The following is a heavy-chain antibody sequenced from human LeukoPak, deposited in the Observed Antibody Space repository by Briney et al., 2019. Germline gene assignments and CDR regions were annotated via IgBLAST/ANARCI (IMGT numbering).Heavy chain of an antibody. Sequence: GGSLRLSCAASGFTFSSYAMHWVRQAPGKGLEWVAVISYDGSNKYYVDSVKGRFTISRDNSKNTLYLQMNSLRAEDTAVYYCARVGSSGPYAFDYWGQGTLVTVSS. V-gene: IGHV3-30-3*01. CDR2: ISYDGSNK. D-gene: IGHD3-22*01. J-gene: IGHJ4*02. CDR3: ARVGSSGPYAFDY. CDR1: GFTFSSYA.